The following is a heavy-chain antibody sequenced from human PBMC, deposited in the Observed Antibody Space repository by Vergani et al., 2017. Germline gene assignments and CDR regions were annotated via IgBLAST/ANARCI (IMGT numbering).Heavy chain of an antibody. V-gene: IGHV4-59*01. CDR2: IYYSGST. Sequence: QVQLQESGAGLVKPSETLSLTCTVSGGSISSYYWSWIRQPPGKGLEWIGYIYYSGSTNDNPSLKSRVTIVVDTPKNQFSRKLSSVTAADAAVYYWSRGVAAARPSYDYYYCMDVWGKGTTVTVSS. J-gene: IGHJ6*03. D-gene: IGHD6-6*01. CDR1: GGSISSYY. CDR3: SRGVAAARPSYDYYYCMDV.